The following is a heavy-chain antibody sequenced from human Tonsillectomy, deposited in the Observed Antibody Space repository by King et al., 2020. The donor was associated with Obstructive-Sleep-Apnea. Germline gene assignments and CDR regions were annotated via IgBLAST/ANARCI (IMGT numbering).Heavy chain of an antibody. V-gene: IGHV4-30-4*01. Sequence: QLQESGPGLVKPSQTLSLTCTVSGGSISSGDYYWSWIRQPPGKGLEWIGNIYYSGSTYYKSSLKSRVAISVETSKNQFSLKLSSVTAADTAVYYCARTLTVVTNRYFDYWGQGTLVTVSS. CDR3: ARTLTVVTNRYFDY. CDR1: GGSISSGDYY. CDR2: IYYSGST. D-gene: IGHD2-21*02. J-gene: IGHJ4*02.